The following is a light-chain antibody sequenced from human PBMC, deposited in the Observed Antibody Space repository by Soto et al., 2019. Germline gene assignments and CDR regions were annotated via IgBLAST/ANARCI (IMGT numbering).Light chain of an antibody. CDR1: QSLLHSNGYDS. CDR2: LGS. CDR3: MQALQSPPT. Sequence: VMTQSPLSLPVTPGEPASISCRSSQSLLHSNGYDSLDWYLQKPGQSPQLLIYLGSNRASGVAARFSGSGSGTDFTLQISRVEADDVGVYYCMQALQSPPTFGQGTKVEIK. J-gene: IGKJ1*01. V-gene: IGKV2-28*01.